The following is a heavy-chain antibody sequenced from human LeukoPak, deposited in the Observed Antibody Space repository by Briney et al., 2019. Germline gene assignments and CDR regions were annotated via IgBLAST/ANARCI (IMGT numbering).Heavy chain of an antibody. CDR2: IYHTGSS. D-gene: IGHD3-10*01. CDR3: ARDQDYYGSGSYGPDH. CDR1: GGSISSGGYY. V-gene: IGHV4-30-2*01. J-gene: IGHJ5*02. Sequence: SETLSLTCPVSGGSISSGGYYWSWIRQPPGKGLEWIGHIYHTGSSYQNPSLKSRITMSVDKSKNHFSLKLTSVTAADTAVYYCARDQDYYGSGSYGPDHWGQGILVIVSS.